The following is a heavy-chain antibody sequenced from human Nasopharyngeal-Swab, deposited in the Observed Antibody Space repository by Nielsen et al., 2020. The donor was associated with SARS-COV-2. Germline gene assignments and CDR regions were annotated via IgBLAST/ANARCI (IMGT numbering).Heavy chain of an antibody. Sequence: GESLKISCAASGFTFSSYAMSWVRQAPGKGAGWVSAISGSGGSTYYADSVKGRFTISRDNSKNTLYLQMNSLRAEDTAVYYCAKFSITMPTIWGQGTMVTVSS. CDR3: AKFSITMPTI. D-gene: IGHD3-10*01. V-gene: IGHV3-23*01. J-gene: IGHJ3*02. CDR1: GFTFSSYA. CDR2: ISGSGGST.